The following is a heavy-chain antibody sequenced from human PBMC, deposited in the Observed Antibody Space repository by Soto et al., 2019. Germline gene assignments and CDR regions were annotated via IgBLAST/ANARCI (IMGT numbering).Heavy chain of an antibody. Sequence: QVKLVESGGGVVQSGRSLRLSCAASGFTFKSYAMHWVRQAPGKGLEWMALISYDGTDTYYGDSVKGRFTISRDNSKKTVYLQMNSLRPEGSARYYCVKGYDGCSGYERWSQGTLVTVSS. CDR3: VKGYDGCSGYER. CDR1: GFTFKSYA. J-gene: IGHJ4*02. V-gene: IGHV3-30*18. D-gene: IGHD1-26*01. CDR2: ISYDGTDT.